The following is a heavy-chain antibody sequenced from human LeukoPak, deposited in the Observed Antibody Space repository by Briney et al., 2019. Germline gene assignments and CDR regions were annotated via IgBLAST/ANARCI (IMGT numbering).Heavy chain of an antibody. CDR2: ISGYNGNT. J-gene: IGHJ5*02. Sequence: ASVKVSCKASGYTFTSYGITWVRQAPGQGLEWMGWISGYNGNTNYAQKFQGRVTMTTDTSTSTAYMELRSLRSDDTAVYYCARVLGSTQDWFDPWGQGTLVTVSS. V-gene: IGHV1-18*01. CDR1: GYTFTSYG. D-gene: IGHD2-2*01. CDR3: ARVLGSTQDWFDP.